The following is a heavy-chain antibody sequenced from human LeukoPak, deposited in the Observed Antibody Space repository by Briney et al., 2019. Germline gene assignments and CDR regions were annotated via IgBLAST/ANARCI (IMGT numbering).Heavy chain of an antibody. Sequence: SETLSLTCIVSGGSISSSNSYWGWIRQPPGKGLEWIGSISYSGSTYYNPSLKSRLTISVDTSKNQFSLRLSSVTAADTAVYYCARQYSSSWAYFDYWGQGTLVTVSS. CDR2: ISYSGST. D-gene: IGHD6-6*01. CDR1: GGSISSSNSY. CDR3: ARQYSSSWAYFDY. J-gene: IGHJ4*02. V-gene: IGHV4-39*01.